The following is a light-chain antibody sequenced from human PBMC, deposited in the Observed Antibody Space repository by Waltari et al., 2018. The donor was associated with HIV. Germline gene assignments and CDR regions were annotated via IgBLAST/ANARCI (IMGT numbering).Light chain of an antibody. V-gene: IGLV1-47*01. Sequence: QSVLTQPPSASGTPGQRVTTSCSGSSPNIGSNYGYWYQQLPGTAPKLRIYRNNQRPSGVPDRFSGSKSGTSASLAISGLRSEDEADYYCAAWDDSLSGLVFGGGTKVTVL. J-gene: IGLJ3*02. CDR1: SPNIGSNY. CDR2: RNN. CDR3: AAWDDSLSGLV.